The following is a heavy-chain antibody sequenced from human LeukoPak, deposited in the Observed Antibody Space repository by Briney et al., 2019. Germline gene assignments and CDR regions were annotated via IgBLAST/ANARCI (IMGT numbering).Heavy chain of an antibody. J-gene: IGHJ5*02. CDR3: ARDRVDTAMVISGWFDP. D-gene: IGHD5-18*01. V-gene: IGHV1-18*01. CDR1: GYTFTSYG. Sequence: ASVKVSCKASGYTFTSYGISWVRQAPGQGLEWMGWISAYNGNTNYAQKLQGRVTMTTDTSTSTAYMELRSLRSDDTAVYYCARDRVDTAMVISGWFDPWGQGTLDTVSS. CDR2: ISAYNGNT.